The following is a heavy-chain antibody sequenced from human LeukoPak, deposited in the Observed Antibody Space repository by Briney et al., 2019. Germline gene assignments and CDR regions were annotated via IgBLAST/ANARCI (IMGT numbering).Heavy chain of an antibody. D-gene: IGHD4-17*01. J-gene: IGHJ4*02. Sequence: GGSLRLSCAASGFTVSSNYMTWVRQAPGKGLEWVSVIYSGGSTYYADSVKGRFTSSRDNSKNTLYLQMNSLRAEDTAVYYCARSRGDYERGYFDYWGQGTLVTVSS. CDR2: IYSGGST. V-gene: IGHV3-66*01. CDR1: GFTVSSNY. CDR3: ARSRGDYERGYFDY.